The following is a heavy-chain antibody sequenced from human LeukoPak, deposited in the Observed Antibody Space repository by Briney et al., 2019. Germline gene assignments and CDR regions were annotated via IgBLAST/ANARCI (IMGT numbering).Heavy chain of an antibody. J-gene: IGHJ3*02. CDR3: ANFGAVEEAFDI. CDR1: GLNFSNFW. Sequence: PGGSLRLSCAASGLNFSNFWMHWVRQAPGKGLFWVSRINSDGSRISYAESVKGRFTISRDNAKKTVYLQMNSLKVEDTAVYYCANFGAVEEAFDIWGQGTLVTVSS. D-gene: IGHD3-3*01. V-gene: IGHV3-74*01. CDR2: INSDGSRI.